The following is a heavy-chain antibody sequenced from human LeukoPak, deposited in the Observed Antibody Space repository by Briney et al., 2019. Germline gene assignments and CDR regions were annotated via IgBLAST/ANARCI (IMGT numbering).Heavy chain of an antibody. V-gene: IGHV4-34*01. J-gene: IGHJ5*02. Sequence: SETLSLTCAVYGGSFSGYYWSWIRQPPGKGLEWIGEINHSGSTNYNPSLKSRVTISVDTSKNQFSLKLSSVTAADTAVYYCARGSVWFGGNNWFDPWGQGTLVTVSS. CDR3: ARGSVWFGGNNWFDP. D-gene: IGHD3-10*01. CDR1: GGSFSGYY. CDR2: INHSGST.